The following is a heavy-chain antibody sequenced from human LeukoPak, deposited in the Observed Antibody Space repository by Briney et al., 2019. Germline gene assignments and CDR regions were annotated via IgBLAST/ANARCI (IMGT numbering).Heavy chain of an antibody. CDR3: AKNTVSGSLRSRFDP. CDR2: ISGSGGST. V-gene: IGHV3-23*01. D-gene: IGHD4-17*01. J-gene: IGHJ5*02. Sequence: GGSLRLSCAASGFTFSSYAMSWVRQAPGKGLEWVSAISGSGGSTYYADSVKGRFTISRDNSKNTLYLQMNSLRAEYTAVYYCAKNTVSGSLRSRFDPWGQGTLVTVSS. CDR1: GFTFSSYA.